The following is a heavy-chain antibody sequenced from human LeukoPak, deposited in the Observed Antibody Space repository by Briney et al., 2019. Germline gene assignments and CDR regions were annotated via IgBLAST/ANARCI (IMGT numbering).Heavy chain of an antibody. D-gene: IGHD2-15*01. CDR3: AKDHDCSGGSCYGTFDI. J-gene: IGHJ3*02. CDR2: IRYDGSNK. V-gene: IGHV3-30*02. Sequence: GGSLRLSCAASGFTFSSYEMNWVRQAPGKGLEWVAFIRYDGSNKYYADSVKGRFTISRDNSRNTLYLQMNSLRAEDTAVYYCAKDHDCSGGSCYGTFDIWGQGTMVTVSS. CDR1: GFTFSSYE.